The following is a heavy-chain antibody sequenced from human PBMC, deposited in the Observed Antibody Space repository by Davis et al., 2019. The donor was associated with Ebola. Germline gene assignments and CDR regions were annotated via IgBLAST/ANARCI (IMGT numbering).Heavy chain of an antibody. V-gene: IGHV3-73*01. J-gene: IGHJ4*02. Sequence: GGSLRLSCAASGFTFSGSAMHWVRQAPGKGLAWVGRIRSKANSYATAYAASVKGRFNISRDDSKNTAYLQMNSLKTEDTAVYYCTVGVMTTVTTGDYWGQGTLVTVSS. D-gene: IGHD4-17*01. CDR1: GFTFSGSA. CDR3: TVGVMTTVTTGDY. CDR2: IRSKANSYAT.